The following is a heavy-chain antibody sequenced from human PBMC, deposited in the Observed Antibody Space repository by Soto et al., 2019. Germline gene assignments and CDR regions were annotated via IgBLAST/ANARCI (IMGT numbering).Heavy chain of an antibody. CDR1: GYSFTTYG. CDR2: ISAYNGNT. D-gene: IGHD6-19*01. V-gene: IGHV1-18*01. J-gene: IGHJ4*02. Sequence: ASVKVSCKTSGYSFTTYGISWVRQAPGQGLEWMGWISAYNGNTNYAQKLQGRVTMTTDTSTSTAYMELSTLRSEDTAVYYCARVGGSGWYYFDYWGQGTLVTVSS. CDR3: ARVGGSGWYYFDY.